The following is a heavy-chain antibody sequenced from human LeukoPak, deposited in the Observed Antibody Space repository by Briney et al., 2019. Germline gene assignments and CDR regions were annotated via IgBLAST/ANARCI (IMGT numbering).Heavy chain of an antibody. CDR3: ARAWQQLVYFDP. Sequence: KPSETLSLTCTVSGGSFSSSSYYWGWIRQPPGKGLEWIGNIYYSGTTYYNPSLKSRITISVDTSKNQFSLRLSSVTAADTAVYYCARAWQQLVYFDPWGQGTLVTVSS. V-gene: IGHV4-39*07. J-gene: IGHJ5*02. D-gene: IGHD6-13*01. CDR1: GGSFSSSSYY. CDR2: IYYSGTT.